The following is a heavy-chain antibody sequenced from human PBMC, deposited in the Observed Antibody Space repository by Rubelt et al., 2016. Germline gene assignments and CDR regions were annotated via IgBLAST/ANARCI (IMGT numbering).Heavy chain of an antibody. V-gene: IGHV3-7*01. Sequence: VQLLESGGGLLQPGGSLRLSCTASGFKFSDYLMSWVRQAPGKGLEWVARIKEDGTEKNYVDSVKGRFTISRDNAKNSLMRQMNCLRVEDTAAYFCASDADGYNPDDAFDIWGQGTMGTVSS. CDR2: IKEDGTEK. J-gene: IGHJ3*02. CDR3: ASDADGYNPDDAFDI. CDR1: GFKFSDYL. D-gene: IGHD5-24*01.